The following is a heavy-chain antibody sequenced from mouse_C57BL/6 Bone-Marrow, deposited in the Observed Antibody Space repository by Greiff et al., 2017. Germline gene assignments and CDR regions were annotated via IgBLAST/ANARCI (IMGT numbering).Heavy chain of an antibody. CDR2: IDPSDSET. D-gene: IGHD1-1*01. CDR3: ARSYYYGHYIDY. J-gene: IGHJ2*01. CDR1: GYTFTSYW. Sequence: VQLQQPGAELVRPGSSVKLSCKASGYTFTSYWMHWVKQRPIQGLEWIGNIDPSDSETHYNQKFKDKDTLTVDKSSSTAYMQLSSLTSEDSAVYYCARSYYYGHYIDYWGQGTTLTVSS. V-gene: IGHV1-52*01.